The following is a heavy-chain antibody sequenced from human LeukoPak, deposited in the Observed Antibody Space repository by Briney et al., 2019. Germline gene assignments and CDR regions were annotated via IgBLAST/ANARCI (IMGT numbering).Heavy chain of an antibody. CDR2: ISGSGHST. V-gene: IGHV3-23*01. Sequence: GGSLRLSCAVSGFTFTSYAMTWVRQAPGKGLEWVSDISGSGHSTNYADSVKGRFTISRDNSKNTLYLQMNSLRAEDTAVYYCAKEVWFGGASDFDYWGQGTLVTVSS. CDR1: GFTFTSYA. J-gene: IGHJ4*02. D-gene: IGHD3-10*01. CDR3: AKEVWFGGASDFDY.